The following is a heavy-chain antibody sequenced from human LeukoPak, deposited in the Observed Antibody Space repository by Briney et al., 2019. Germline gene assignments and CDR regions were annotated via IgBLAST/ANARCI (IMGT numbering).Heavy chain of an antibody. J-gene: IGHJ5*02. CDR1: GFTFSSYW. CDR3: ARVTVRYFDWLPRSRNWFDP. CDR2: IKQDGSEK. D-gene: IGHD3-9*01. V-gene: IGHV3-7*01. Sequence: GGSLRLSCTASGFTFSSYWMSWVRQAPGKGLEWVANIKQDGSEKYYVDSVKGRFTISGDNAKNSLYLQMNSLRAEDTAVYYCARVTVRYFDWLPRSRNWFDPWGQGTLVTVSS.